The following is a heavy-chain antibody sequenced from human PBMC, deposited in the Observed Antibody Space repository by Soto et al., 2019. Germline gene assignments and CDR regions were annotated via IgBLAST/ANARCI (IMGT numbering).Heavy chain of an antibody. CDR1: GGSISSGGYY. V-gene: IGHV4-31*03. J-gene: IGHJ6*02. CDR3: ARDRGVVVAAGYYYYGMDV. D-gene: IGHD2-15*01. Sequence: PSETLSLTCTVSGGSISSGGYYWSWIRQHPGKGLEWIGYIYYSGSTYYNPSLKSRVTISVDTSKNQFSLKLSSVTAADTAGYYCARDRGVVVAAGYYYYGMDVWGQGTTVTVSS. CDR2: IYYSGST.